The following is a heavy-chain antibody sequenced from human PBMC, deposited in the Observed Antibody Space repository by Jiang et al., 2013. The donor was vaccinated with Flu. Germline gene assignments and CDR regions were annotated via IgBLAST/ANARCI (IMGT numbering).Heavy chain of an antibody. CDR2: IIPFYGIT. CDR1: GGTFSNYP. Sequence: GAEVKKPGSSVKVSCKASGGTFSNYPISWVRQTPSQGLEWLGRIIPFYGITNFAQKFRGRVTVTADRSTSTAFMELSSLRSEDTAVYYCAREIAELPTSDIDYYYFGMDVVGQTGPSPSP. CDR3: AREIAELPTSDIDYYYFGMDV. J-gene: IGHJ6*04. V-gene: IGHV1-69*04. D-gene: IGHD1/OR15-1a*01.